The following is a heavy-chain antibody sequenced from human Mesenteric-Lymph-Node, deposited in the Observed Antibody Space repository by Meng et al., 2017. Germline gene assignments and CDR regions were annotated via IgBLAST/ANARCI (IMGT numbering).Heavy chain of an antibody. D-gene: IGHD6-19*01. CDR1: GGSISSYNW. CDR2: IDLGGSP. J-gene: IGHJ4*02. V-gene: IGHV4-4*02. Sequence: QLQRQASGPGRVEPSGTLSLTCAVSGGSISSYNWWSWVRQPPGKGLEWIGQIDLGGSPYYNPSLESRVIMSLDKSKNQFSLRLTSVAAADTAVYYCARHGGWHFDYWGQGALVTVSS. CDR3: ARHGGWHFDY.